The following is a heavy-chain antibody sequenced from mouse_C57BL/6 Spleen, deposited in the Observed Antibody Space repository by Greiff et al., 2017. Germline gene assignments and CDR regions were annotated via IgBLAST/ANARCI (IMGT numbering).Heavy chain of an antibody. Sequence: DVKLQESGGDLVKPGGSLKLSCAASGFTFSSYGMSWVRQTPDKRLEWVATISSGGSYTYYPDSVKGRFTISRDNAKNTLYLQMSSLKSEDTAMYYCARPNYCAGSSYDWYFDVWGTGTTVTVSS. CDR3: ARPNYCAGSSYDWYFDV. J-gene: IGHJ1*03. D-gene: IGHD1-1*01. CDR1: GFTFSSYG. V-gene: IGHV5-6*02. CDR2: ISSGGSYT.